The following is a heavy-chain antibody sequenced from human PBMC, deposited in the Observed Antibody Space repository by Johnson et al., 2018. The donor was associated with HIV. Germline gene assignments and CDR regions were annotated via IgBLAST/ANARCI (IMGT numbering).Heavy chain of an antibody. J-gene: IGHJ3*02. CDR1: GFTFSDYW. CDR2: IKSEADGGTT. CDR3: TTDSEGHVFDI. Sequence: VQLVESGGGLVQPGGSLRLSCGASGFTFSDYWMTWVRQAPGKGLEWVGRIKSEADGGTTDYGAPVKGRFTISRDDSKNRLYLQMNSLKSEDTAVYYCTTDSEGHVFDIWGQGTMVTVSS. V-gene: IGHV3-15*01.